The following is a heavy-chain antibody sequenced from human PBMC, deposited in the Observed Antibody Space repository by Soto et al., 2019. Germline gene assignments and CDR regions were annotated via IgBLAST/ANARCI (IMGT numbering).Heavy chain of an antibody. Sequence: EVQLVESGGGLVQPGGSLRLSCAASGFTVSSNYMSWVRQAPGKGLEWVSVIYSGGSTYYADSVKGRFTISRDNSKNTLYRQMTSLRAEDTAVYYCARDSYSSSWYSGGMDVWGQGTTVTVSS. CDR3: ARDSYSSSWYSGGMDV. V-gene: IGHV3-66*01. D-gene: IGHD6-13*01. CDR1: GFTVSSNY. J-gene: IGHJ6*02. CDR2: IYSGGST.